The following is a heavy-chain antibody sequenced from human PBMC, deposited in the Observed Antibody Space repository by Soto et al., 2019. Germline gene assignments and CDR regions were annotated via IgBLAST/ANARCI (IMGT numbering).Heavy chain of an antibody. CDR1: GYTLTELS. CDR3: ATESRVLRYFDWLLKSPPRFDY. J-gene: IGHJ4*02. V-gene: IGHV1-24*01. CDR2: FDPEDGET. D-gene: IGHD3-9*01. Sequence: ASVKVSCKVSGYTLTELSMHWVRQAPGKGLEWMGGFDPEDGETIYAQKFQGRVTMTEDTSTDTAYMELSSLRSEDTAVYYCATESRVLRYFDWLLKSPPRFDYWGQGTLVTVSS.